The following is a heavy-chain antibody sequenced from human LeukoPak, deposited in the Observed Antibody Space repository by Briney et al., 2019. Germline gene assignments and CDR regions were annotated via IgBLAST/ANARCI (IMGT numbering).Heavy chain of an antibody. CDR2: IYYSGST. CDR1: GGSISSYY. V-gene: IGHV4-59*08. Sequence: SETLSLTCTVSGGSISSYYWSWIRQPPGKGLEWIGYIYYSGSTNYNPSLKSRVTISVDTSKNQFSLKLSSVTAADTAVYYCARQGNWGAGGYYFDYWGQGTLVTVSS. J-gene: IGHJ4*02. CDR3: ARQGNWGAGGYYFDY. D-gene: IGHD7-27*01.